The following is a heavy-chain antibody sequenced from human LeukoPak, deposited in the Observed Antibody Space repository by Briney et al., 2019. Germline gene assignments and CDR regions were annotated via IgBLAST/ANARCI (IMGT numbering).Heavy chain of an antibody. J-gene: IGHJ4*02. CDR3: ARGGYGGNQGTLDY. D-gene: IGHD4-23*01. CDR1: GGTFSSYA. V-gene: IGHV1-69*13. Sequence: SVKVSCKASGGTFSSYAISWVRQAPGQGLEWMGGIIPIFGTANYAQKFQGRVTITADESTSTAYMELSSLRSEDTAVYYCARGGYGGNQGTLDYWGQGTLVTVSS. CDR2: IIPIFGTA.